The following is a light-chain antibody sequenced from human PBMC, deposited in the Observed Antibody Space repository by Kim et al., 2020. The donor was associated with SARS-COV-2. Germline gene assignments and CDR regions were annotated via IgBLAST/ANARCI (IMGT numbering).Light chain of an antibody. CDR3: KQYNDRPPT. V-gene: IGKV3-15*01. CDR1: QSVSTN. J-gene: IGKJ1*01. Sequence: EILMTQSPATLSVSPGDRATLSCRASQSVSTNLAWYQQKPGQAPRLLIYDASTRATGIPARFSGSASGTELTLTISSLQSEDFAVYYCKQYNDRPPTFGQGTKVEIK. CDR2: DAS.